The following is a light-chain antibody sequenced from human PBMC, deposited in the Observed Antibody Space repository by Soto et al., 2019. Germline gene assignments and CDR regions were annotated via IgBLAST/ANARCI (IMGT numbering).Light chain of an antibody. CDR2: EVS. J-gene: IGLJ2*01. V-gene: IGLV2-14*01. CDR3: CSYAGSNTRGV. CDR1: SSDVVTYKY. Sequence: QSVLTQPASVSGSPGQSIAISCTGTSSDVVTYKYVSWYQQHPGKAPKLMIYEVSIRPSGVSDRFSGSKSGNTASLTISGLRPEDEADYYCCSYAGSNTRGVFGGGTKLTVL.